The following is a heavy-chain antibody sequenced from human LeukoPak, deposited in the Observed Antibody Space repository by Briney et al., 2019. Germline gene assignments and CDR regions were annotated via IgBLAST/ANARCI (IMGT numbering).Heavy chain of an antibody. CDR2: ITSGDNT. V-gene: IGHV3-23*01. J-gene: IGHJ4*02. CDR1: GFTFSNHA. Sequence: GGSLRLSCAASGFTFSNHAMYWVRQDPGKGLEWVATITSGDNTYYADSVKGRFTISRDNSKNTLYLQMNSLRAEDTALYYCAKLVGATTDFDYWGQGTLVTVSS. D-gene: IGHD1-26*01. CDR3: AKLVGATTDFDY.